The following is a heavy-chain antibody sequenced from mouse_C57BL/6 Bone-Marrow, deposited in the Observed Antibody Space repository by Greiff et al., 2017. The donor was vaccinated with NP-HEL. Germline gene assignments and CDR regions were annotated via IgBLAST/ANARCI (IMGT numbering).Heavy chain of an antibody. J-gene: IGHJ2*01. CDR1: GFTFSSYA. CDR2: ISSGGDYI. Sequence: EVKVVESGEGLVKPGGSLKLSCAASGFTFSSYAMSWVRQTPEKRLEWVAYISSGGDYIYYADTVKGRFTISRDNARNTLYLQMSSLKSEDTAMYYCTRDTGYFDYWGQGTTLTVSS. D-gene: IGHD4-1*01. CDR3: TRDTGYFDY. V-gene: IGHV5-9-1*02.